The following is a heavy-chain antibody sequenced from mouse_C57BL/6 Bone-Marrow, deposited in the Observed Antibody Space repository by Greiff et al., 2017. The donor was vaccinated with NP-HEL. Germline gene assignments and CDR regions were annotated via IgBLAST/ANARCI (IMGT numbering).Heavy chain of an antibody. D-gene: IGHD2-4*01. Sequence: EVQLQQSGAELVKPGASVKLSCTASGFNIKDYYMHWVKQRTEQGLEWIGRIDPEDGDTNYAPKFQGKATITADTSSNTAYMQLSSLTSEDTAVYYCARSAPSTMITTVFDYWGQGTTLTVSS. CDR3: ARSAPSTMITTVFDY. V-gene: IGHV14-2*01. CDR2: IDPEDGDT. J-gene: IGHJ2*01. CDR1: GFNIKDYY.